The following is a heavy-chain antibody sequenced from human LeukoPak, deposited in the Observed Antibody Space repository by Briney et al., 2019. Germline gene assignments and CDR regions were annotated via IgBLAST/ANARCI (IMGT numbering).Heavy chain of an antibody. Sequence: GGSLRLSCAASGFTFSSYAMSWVRQAPGKGLEWVSAISGSGGSTYYADSVKGRFTISRDNAKNSLYLQMNSLRAEDTAVYYCAELGITMIGGVWGEGTTVTISS. CDR1: GFTFSSYA. J-gene: IGHJ6*04. CDR3: AELGITMIGGV. CDR2: ISGSGGST. V-gene: IGHV3-23*01. D-gene: IGHD3-10*02.